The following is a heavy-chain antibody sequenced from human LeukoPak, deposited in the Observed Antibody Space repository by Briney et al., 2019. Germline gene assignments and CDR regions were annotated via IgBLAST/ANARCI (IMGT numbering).Heavy chain of an antibody. V-gene: IGHV1-2*02. CDR2: INPNSGGT. CDR1: GYTFTGYH. Sequence: VASVKVSCKASGYTFTGYHIHWVRQAPGQGLEWMGWINPNSGGTNSAQKFLGRVSMTRDTSISTVYMDLTSLRSDDTAVYYCARDSGSSGWDPTSFLDYWGRETVVTVSS. D-gene: IGHD6-19*01. CDR3: ARDSGSSGWDPTSFLDY. J-gene: IGHJ4*02.